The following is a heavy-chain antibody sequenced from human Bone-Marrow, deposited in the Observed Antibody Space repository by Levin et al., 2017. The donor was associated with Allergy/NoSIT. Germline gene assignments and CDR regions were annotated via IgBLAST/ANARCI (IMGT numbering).Heavy chain of an antibody. CDR1: GITFNMYA. J-gene: IGHJ4*02. D-gene: IGHD2-21*02. CDR3: ASAPAHDYYFDY. V-gene: IGHV3-21*01. CDR2: ISSSSSYI. Sequence: PGESLKISCAASGITFNMYAMNWVRQAPGKGLEWLSFISSSSSYIKYADSVKGRFTISRDNARNSLYLQMDSLGVEDTAVYYCASAPAHDYYFDYWGQGTLVAVSS.